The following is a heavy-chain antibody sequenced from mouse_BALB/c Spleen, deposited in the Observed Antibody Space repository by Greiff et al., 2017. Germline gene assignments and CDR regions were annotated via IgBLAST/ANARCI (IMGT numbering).Heavy chain of an antibody. D-gene: IGHD3-1*01. V-gene: IGHV5-17*02. J-gene: IGHJ4*01. CDR3: ARGATRAMDY. Sequence: DVMLVESGGGLVQPGGSRKLSCAASGFTFSSFGMHWVRQAPEKGLEWVAYISSGSSTIYYADTVKGRFTISRDNPKNTLFLQMTSLRSEDTAMYYCARGATRAMDYWGQGTSVTVSS. CDR1: GFTFSSFG. CDR2: ISSGSSTI.